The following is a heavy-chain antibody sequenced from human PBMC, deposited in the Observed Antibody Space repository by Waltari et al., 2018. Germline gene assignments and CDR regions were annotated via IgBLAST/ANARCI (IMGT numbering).Heavy chain of an antibody. V-gene: IGHV3-23*01. J-gene: IGHJ6*02. CDR2: ISGSGGST. CDR1: GFTFSSYA. D-gene: IGHD1-7*01. CDR3: AKARNYADYYYGMDV. Sequence: EVQLLESGGGLVQPGGSLRLSCAASGFTFSSYAMSAARHAPGKGLEWVSAISGSGGSTYYADSVKGRFTISRDNSKNTLYLQMNSLRAEDTAVYYCAKARNYADYYYGMDVWGQGTTVTVSS.